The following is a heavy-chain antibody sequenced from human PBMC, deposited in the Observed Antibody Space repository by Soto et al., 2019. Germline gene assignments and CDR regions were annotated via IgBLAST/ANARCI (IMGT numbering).Heavy chain of an antibody. CDR2: LSTSGDIT. CDR3: ARADSGGSGSPSGHYYSGLDV. V-gene: IGHV3-23*01. CDR1: GFTFSTYA. D-gene: IGHD3-22*01. J-gene: IGHJ6*02. Sequence: EVQLLESGGRLVQPGGSLRLSCAASGFTFSTYAMSWVRQAPGKGLEWVSSLSTSGDITYYSGTVKARFTISRDNSKNTLFLHMSSQRADDTALYSCARADSGGSGSPSGHYYSGLDVWGQGTTVTVSS.